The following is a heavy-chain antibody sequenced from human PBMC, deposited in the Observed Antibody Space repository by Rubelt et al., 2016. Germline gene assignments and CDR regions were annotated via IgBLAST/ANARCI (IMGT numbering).Heavy chain of an antibody. J-gene: IGHJ4*02. V-gene: IGHV1-8*01. Sequence: GYAQKFQGRVTMTRNTSISTAYMELSSLRSEDTAVYYCARGRGGPGSYYFDYWGQGTLVTVSS. CDR3: ARGRGGPGSYYFDY. D-gene: IGHD1-26*01.